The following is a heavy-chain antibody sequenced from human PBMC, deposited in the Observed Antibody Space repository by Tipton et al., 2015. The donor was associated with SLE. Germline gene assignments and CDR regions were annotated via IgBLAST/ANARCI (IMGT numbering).Heavy chain of an antibody. CDR1: GYTFTNYD. Sequence: QSGAEVKDPGASAKVSCKASGYTFTNYDINWVRQAPGQGLEWMGWISGYNGNSNCAQKLQGRVTMTTDTSTSTAYMGLRSLRSDDTAVYYCARGLWDWGQGTLVTVSS. CDR3: ARGLWD. J-gene: IGHJ4*02. V-gene: IGHV1-18*01. CDR2: ISGYNGNS. D-gene: IGHD7-27*01.